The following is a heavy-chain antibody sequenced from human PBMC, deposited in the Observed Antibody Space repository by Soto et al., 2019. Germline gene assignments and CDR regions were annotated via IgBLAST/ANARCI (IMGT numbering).Heavy chain of an antibody. CDR1: GFTFSNAW. CDR2: IKSKTDGGTT. V-gene: IGHV3-15*01. J-gene: IGHJ6*02. CDR3: TTPGSSWSGYYYYYGMDV. D-gene: IGHD6-13*01. Sequence: EVQLVESGGGLVKPGGSLRLSCAASGFTFSNAWMSWVRQAPGKGLEWVGRIKSKTDGGTTDYAAPVKGRFTISRDDSKNTLYLQMNSLKTEDTAVYYCTTPGSSWSGYYYYYGMDVWGQGTTVTVSS.